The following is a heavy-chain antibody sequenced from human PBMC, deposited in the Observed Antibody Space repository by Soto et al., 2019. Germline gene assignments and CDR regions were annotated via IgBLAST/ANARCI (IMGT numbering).Heavy chain of an antibody. Sequence: SVKVSCKASGGTFSSYAISCVRQAPGQGLEWMGGIIPIFGTANYAQKFQGRVTITADKSTSTAYMELSSLRSEDTAVYYCARYDYDSSGYYWIFDYWGQGTLVTVSS. CDR2: IIPIFGTA. D-gene: IGHD3-22*01. CDR3: ARYDYDSSGYYWIFDY. V-gene: IGHV1-69*06. CDR1: GGTFSSYA. J-gene: IGHJ4*02.